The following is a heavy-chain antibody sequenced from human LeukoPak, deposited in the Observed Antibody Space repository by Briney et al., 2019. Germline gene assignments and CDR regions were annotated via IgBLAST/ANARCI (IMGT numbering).Heavy chain of an antibody. CDR1: GGSISSYY. CDR3: ARVDYGDYSKDFDY. D-gene: IGHD4-17*01. V-gene: IGHV4-59*12. Sequence: SETLSLTCTVPGGSISSYYWSWIRQPPGKGLEWIGYIYYSGSTNYNPSLKSRVTISVDTSKNQFSLKLSSVTAADTAVYYCARVDYGDYSKDFDYWGQGTLVTVSS. CDR2: IYYSGST. J-gene: IGHJ4*02.